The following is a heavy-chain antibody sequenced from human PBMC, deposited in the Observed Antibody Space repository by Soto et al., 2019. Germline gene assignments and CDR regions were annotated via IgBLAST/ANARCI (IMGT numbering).Heavy chain of an antibody. Sequence: QITLKESGPTLVKPTQTLTLTCTFSGFSLSTSGVGVGWIRQPPGKALEWLALIYWDDDKRYSPSLKSRLTITKDTSKNQVVLTMTNMDPVDTATYYCAQSSPGVVTAGFDYWGQGTLVAVSS. CDR2: IYWDDDK. CDR3: AQSSPGVVTAGFDY. V-gene: IGHV2-5*02. D-gene: IGHD2-21*02. CDR1: GFSLSTSGVG. J-gene: IGHJ4*02.